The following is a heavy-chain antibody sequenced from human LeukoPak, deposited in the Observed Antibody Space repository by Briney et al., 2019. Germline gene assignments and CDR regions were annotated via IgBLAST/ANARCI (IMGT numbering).Heavy chain of an antibody. J-gene: IGHJ4*02. Sequence: ASVKVSCKASRYTFTSYYMHWVRQAPGQGLEWMGIINPSGGSTSYAQKFQGRVTMTRDTSTSTVYMELSSLRSEDTAVYYCAREFRGYYDSSGYSILGLFDYWGQGTLVTVSS. CDR1: RYTFTSYY. V-gene: IGHV1-46*01. CDR2: INPSGGST. CDR3: AREFRGYYDSSGYSILGLFDY. D-gene: IGHD3-22*01.